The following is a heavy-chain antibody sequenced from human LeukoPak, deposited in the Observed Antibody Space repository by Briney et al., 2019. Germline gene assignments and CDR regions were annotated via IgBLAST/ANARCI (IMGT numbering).Heavy chain of an antibody. Sequence: SVNVSCKASGGTFSSYAISWVRQAPGQGLEWMGGIIPIFGTANYAQKFQGRVTITADESTSTAYMELSSLRSEDTAVYYCARGEKFITIFGVVINNWFDPWGQGTLVTVSS. CDR2: IIPIFGTA. CDR3: ARGEKFITIFGVVINNWFDP. D-gene: IGHD3-3*01. V-gene: IGHV1-69*13. J-gene: IGHJ5*02. CDR1: GGTFSSYA.